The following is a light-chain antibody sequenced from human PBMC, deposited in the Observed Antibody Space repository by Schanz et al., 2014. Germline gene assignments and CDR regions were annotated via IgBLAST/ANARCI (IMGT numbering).Light chain of an antibody. J-gene: IGLJ2*01. CDR3: CSYAGSYTLGV. V-gene: IGLV2-11*01. CDR1: SSDVGGYNY. Sequence: QSALTQPRSVSGSPGQSVTISCTGTSSDVGGYNYVSWYQQHPGKAPKFMIYDVSKRPSGVPDRFSGSKSGNTASLTISGLQAEDEADYYCCSYAGSYTLGVFGGGTKLTVL. CDR2: DVS.